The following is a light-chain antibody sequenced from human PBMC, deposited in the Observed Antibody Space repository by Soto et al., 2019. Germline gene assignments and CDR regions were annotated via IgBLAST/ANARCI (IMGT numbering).Light chain of an antibody. Sequence: EIVLTQSPATLSSSPWERATLSCRASQSVSTSLAWYQQKPGQAPRLLIYGASNRAGGIPARFSGSGSGTDFTLTIISLEPEDFAVYYFQQRSNWPVTFGQGTRLEIK. CDR2: GAS. CDR3: QQRSNWPVT. V-gene: IGKV3-11*01. CDR1: QSVSTS. J-gene: IGKJ5*01.